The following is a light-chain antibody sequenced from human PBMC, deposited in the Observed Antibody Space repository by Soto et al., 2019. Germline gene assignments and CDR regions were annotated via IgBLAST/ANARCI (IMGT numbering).Light chain of an antibody. CDR2: KAS. V-gene: IGKV1-5*03. J-gene: IGKJ1*01. CDR1: QSISSS. Sequence: DIQMTQSPSTLSASVGDRVTITCRASQSISSSLAWYQQKPGKAPKLLIYKASSLESGVPSRFSGSGSGTEFTLTISSLQPDDFATYYCQQYNNYSATFGQGTKVEIK. CDR3: QQYNNYSAT.